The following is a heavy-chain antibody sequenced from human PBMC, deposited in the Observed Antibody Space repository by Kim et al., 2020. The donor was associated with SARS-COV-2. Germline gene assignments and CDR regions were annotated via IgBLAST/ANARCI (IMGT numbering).Heavy chain of an antibody. D-gene: IGHD2-21*01. CDR3: AKMVIMDGYNYFYYYAMDD. V-gene: IGHV3-23*01. CDR1: GFTFDTYA. CDR2: ISGGAVNK. J-gene: IGHJ6*02. Sequence: GGSLRLSCVASGFTFDTYAMSWVRQAPGKGLEWVSVISGGAVNKFYADSVRGRFTISRDNSKNTLYLQMNRLRDEDTALYYCAKMVIMDGYNYFYYYAMDDWGQGTPDTVSS.